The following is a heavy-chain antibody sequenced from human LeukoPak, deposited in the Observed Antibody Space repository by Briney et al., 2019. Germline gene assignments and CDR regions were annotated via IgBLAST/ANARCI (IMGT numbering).Heavy chain of an antibody. V-gene: IGHV1-2*02. CDR3: ARYNSGVDTAMVIGFDY. J-gene: IGHJ4*02. CDR2: INPNSGGT. CDR1: GYTFTSYD. Sequence: GASVKVSSKASGYTFTSYDIIWLRQATGQGLEWMGWINPNSGGTNYAQKFQGRVTMTRDTSISTAYMELSRLRSDDTAVYYCARYNSGVDTAMVIGFDYWGQGTLVTVSS. D-gene: IGHD5-18*01.